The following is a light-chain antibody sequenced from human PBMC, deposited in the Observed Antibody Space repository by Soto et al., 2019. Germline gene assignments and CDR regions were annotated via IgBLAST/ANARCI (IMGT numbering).Light chain of an antibody. CDR1: SPNIGAGYD. CDR3: LSFDSSLSVV. V-gene: IGLV1-40*01. J-gene: IGLJ2*01. Sequence: QSVLTQPPSVSGAPGQRVTISCTGSSPNIGAGYDVPWYQQLPGRAPKLLIYGNTNRPSGVPDRFSGSKSGTSASLAITGLQAEDEADYYCLSFDSSLSVVFGGGTKVTVL. CDR2: GNT.